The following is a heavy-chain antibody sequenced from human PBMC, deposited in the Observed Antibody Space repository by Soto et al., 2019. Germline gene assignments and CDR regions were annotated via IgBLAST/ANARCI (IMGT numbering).Heavy chain of an antibody. J-gene: IGHJ4*02. V-gene: IGHV1-8*01. D-gene: IGHD2-15*01. Sequence: QVQLVQSGAEVHKPGASVKVSCEASGYPFSAFDINWVRQAGGQGLEWMGWMNPDSGDTAFAQRFQDRMTMARSTSISTAYMELSRLTSDDTAVYFCVRQPGGVATPGDDYWGQGTLVTVSS. CDR3: VRQPGGVATPGDDY. CDR1: GYPFSAFD. CDR2: MNPDSGDT.